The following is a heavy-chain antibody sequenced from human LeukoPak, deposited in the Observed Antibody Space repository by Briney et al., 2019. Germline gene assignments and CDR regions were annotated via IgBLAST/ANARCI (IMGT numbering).Heavy chain of an antibody. D-gene: IGHD4-23*01. J-gene: IGHJ3*01. CDR2: ISSSGSII. Sequence: PGGSLRLSCAASGFTFSSCELSWVRQAPAKGLEWVSYISSSGSIIYYADSEKGRFTISRDSAKNSLYLQMNSLGAEDTAVYYCAIHDYHSNSDAFHVWGQGTMVTVSS. CDR1: GFTFSSCE. V-gene: IGHV3-48*03. CDR3: AIHDYHSNSDAFHV.